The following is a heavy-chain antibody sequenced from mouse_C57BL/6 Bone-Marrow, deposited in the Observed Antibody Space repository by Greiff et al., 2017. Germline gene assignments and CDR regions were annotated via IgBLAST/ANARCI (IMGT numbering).Heavy chain of an antibody. CDR3: ARSGITTVVSFDY. D-gene: IGHD1-1*01. J-gene: IGHJ2*01. CDR1: GYTFTSYW. CDR2: IHPNSGST. Sequence: QVQLQQPGAELVKPGASVKLSCKASGYTFTSYWMHWVKQRPGQGLEWIGMIHPNSGSTNYNEKFKSKATLTVDTSSSTAYMQLSSLTSEDSAVYCCARSGITTVVSFDYWGQGTTLTVSS. V-gene: IGHV1-64*01.